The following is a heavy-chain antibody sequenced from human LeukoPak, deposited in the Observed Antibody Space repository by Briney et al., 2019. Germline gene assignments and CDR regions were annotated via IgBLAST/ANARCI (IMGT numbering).Heavy chain of an antibody. CDR2: ISYDGSNK. CDR3: ARNGEYSSGRGYYFDY. D-gene: IGHD6-19*01. CDR1: GLTFSSHW. V-gene: IGHV3-30-3*01. Sequence: GGSLRLSCAASGLTFSSHWMHWVRQAPGKGLEWVAVISYDGSNKYYADSVKGRFTISRDNSKNTLYLQMNSLRAEDTAVYYCARNGEYSSGRGYYFDYWGQGTLVIVSS. J-gene: IGHJ4*02.